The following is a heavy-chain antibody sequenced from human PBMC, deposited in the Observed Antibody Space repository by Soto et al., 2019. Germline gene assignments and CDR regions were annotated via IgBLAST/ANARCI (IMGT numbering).Heavy chain of an antibody. Sequence: ASVKVSCKASGYTFTSYAMHWVRQAPGQRLEWMGWINAGNGNTKYSQKFQGRVTITRDTSASTAYMELSSLRSEDTAVYYCARRGYYYDSSGYCFDAFDIWGQGTMVTVSS. CDR1: GYTFTSYA. D-gene: IGHD3-22*01. J-gene: IGHJ3*02. V-gene: IGHV1-3*01. CDR2: INAGNGNT. CDR3: ARRGYYYDSSGYCFDAFDI.